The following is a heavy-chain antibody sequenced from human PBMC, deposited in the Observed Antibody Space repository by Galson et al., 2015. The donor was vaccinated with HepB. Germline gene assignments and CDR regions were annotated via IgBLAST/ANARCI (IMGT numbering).Heavy chain of an antibody. CDR2: ISSSSSYI. V-gene: IGHV3-21*01. CDR3: AREDNYYYYYGMDV. CDR1: GFTFSSYS. J-gene: IGHJ6*02. Sequence: SLRLSCAASGFTFSSYSMNWVRQAPGKGLEWVSSISSSSSYIYYADSVKGRFTISRDNAKNSLYLQMNSQRAEDTAVYYCAREDNYYYYYGMDVWGQGTTVTVSS.